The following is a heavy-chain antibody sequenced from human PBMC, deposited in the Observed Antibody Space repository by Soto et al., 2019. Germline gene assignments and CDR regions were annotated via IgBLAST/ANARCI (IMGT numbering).Heavy chain of an antibody. CDR1: GFTFSSSW. CDR2: IDSDGSST. D-gene: IGHD4-17*01. Sequence: VGSLRLSCAASGFTFSSSWMHWVRQGPGKGPAWVSRIDSDGSSTSYTDSVKGRFTISRDNAKNTLYLQMNSLRADDTAVYYCARDDDYELNYFDYWGQGTLVTVSS. J-gene: IGHJ4*02. CDR3: ARDDDYELNYFDY. V-gene: IGHV3-74*01.